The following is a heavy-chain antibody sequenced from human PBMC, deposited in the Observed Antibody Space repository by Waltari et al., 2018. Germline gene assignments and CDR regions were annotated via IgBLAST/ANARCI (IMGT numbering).Heavy chain of an antibody. Sequence: QVQLQESGPGLVKPSETLSLTCTVAGGSISSYYWSWIRQPAGKGLEWIGRIYTSGRTNYKPYLESRCTRSVDTAKNQFSLKLSSVTVADTAVYSCARDWRGGSGSYYPPLCYYGMDVWGQGTTVTVSS. CDR3: ARDWRGGSGSYYPPLCYYGMDV. CDR1: GGSISSYY. CDR2: IYTSGRT. J-gene: IGHJ6*02. V-gene: IGHV4-4*07. D-gene: IGHD3-10*01.